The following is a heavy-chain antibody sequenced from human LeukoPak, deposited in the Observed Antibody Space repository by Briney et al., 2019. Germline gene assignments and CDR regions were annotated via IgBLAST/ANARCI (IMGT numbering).Heavy chain of an antibody. Sequence: GGTLRLSCAASGFTFSSYGMSWVRQAPGKGLEWVSAISGSGGSKYYPDSAKRRSTMSRDNSKSTLYLQMNSLRAEDTAVYYCANGGIVATMYGLQYDYWGQGTLVTVSS. J-gene: IGHJ4*02. D-gene: IGHD5-12*01. V-gene: IGHV3-23*01. CDR2: ISGSGGSK. CDR1: GFTFSSYG. CDR3: ANGGIVATMYGLQYDY.